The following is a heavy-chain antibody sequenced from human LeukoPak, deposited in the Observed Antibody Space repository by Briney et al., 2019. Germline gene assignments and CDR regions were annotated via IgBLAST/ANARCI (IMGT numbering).Heavy chain of an antibody. V-gene: IGHV4-59*01. CDR1: GGSISSYY. CDR2: IYYSGST. CDR3: ARAFVDTAMGHYYYYGMDV. D-gene: IGHD5-18*01. Sequence: PSETLSLTCTVSGGSISSYYWSWIGQPPGKGLEWIGYIYYSGSTNYNPSLKSRVTISVDTSKNQFSLKLSSVTAADTAVYYCARAFVDTAMGHYYYYGMDVWGQGTTVTVSS. J-gene: IGHJ6*02.